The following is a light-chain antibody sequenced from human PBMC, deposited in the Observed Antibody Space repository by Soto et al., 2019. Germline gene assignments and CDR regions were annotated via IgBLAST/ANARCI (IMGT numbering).Light chain of an antibody. V-gene: IGKV1-5*03. Sequence: DIQMTQSPSTRSAAVGDAVSVSCRASQSISSCLAWYQQKPGKAPKLLIYKASSLESGVPSRFSGSGSGTEFTLTISSLQPDDFAPYWSEHSDSHQSTFGQGTKL. CDR1: QSISSC. CDR3: EHSDSHQST. CDR2: KAS. J-gene: IGKJ1*01.